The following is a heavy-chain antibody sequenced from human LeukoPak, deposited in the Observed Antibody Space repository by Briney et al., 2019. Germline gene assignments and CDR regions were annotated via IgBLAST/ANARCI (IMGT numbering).Heavy chain of an antibody. CDR3: ARGGAARLHFQN. V-gene: IGHV4-61*08. J-gene: IGHJ1*01. Sequence: PSQTLSLTCTVSGGSISSGDYYRSWIRQPPGKGLEWIGYIYHSGSTNYNPSHQSRVTISVDTSKNQFSLNLNSVTAADTAVYYCARGGAARLHFQNWGQGTLVTVSS. CDR2: IYHSGST. CDR1: GGSISSGDYY. D-gene: IGHD6-6*01.